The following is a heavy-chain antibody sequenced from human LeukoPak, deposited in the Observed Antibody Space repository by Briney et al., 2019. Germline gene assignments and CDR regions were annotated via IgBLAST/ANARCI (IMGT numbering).Heavy chain of an antibody. V-gene: IGHV1-2*02. J-gene: IGHJ4*02. D-gene: IGHD3-22*01. Sequence: ASVKVSCKASGCTFTDYYMHWVRQAPGQGLEWMGWINPNSGGTNYAQKFQGRVTMTRDTSISTAYMELRRLRSDDTAVYYCARGYLYYYDVSGYPFDYWGQGTLVTVSS. CDR1: GCTFTDYY. CDR3: ARGYLYYYDVSGYPFDY. CDR2: INPNSGGT.